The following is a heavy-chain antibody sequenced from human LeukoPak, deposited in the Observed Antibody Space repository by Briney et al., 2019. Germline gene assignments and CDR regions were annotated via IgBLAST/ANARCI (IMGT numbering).Heavy chain of an antibody. CDR2: ISSSSSTI. CDR1: GFTFSSYS. J-gene: IGHJ2*01. Sequence: QAGGSLRLSCAASGFTFSSYSMNWVRQAPGKGLEWVSYISSSSSTIYYADSVKGRFTISRDNAKNSLYLQMNSLRAEDTAVYYCAGSDTIGYLPREWDYWYFDRWGRGTLVTVSS. CDR3: AGSDTIGYLPREWDYWYFDR. V-gene: IGHV3-48*01. D-gene: IGHD3-22*01.